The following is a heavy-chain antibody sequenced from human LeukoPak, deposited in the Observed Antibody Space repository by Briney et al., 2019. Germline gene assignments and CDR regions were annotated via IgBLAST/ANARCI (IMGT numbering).Heavy chain of an antibody. D-gene: IGHD6-19*01. CDR1: GFTFDDYA. CDR3: AKDRFSGWYGGTYFDY. CDR2: ISWNSGSI. J-gene: IGHJ4*02. Sequence: GGSLRLSCAASGFTFDDYAMHWVRQAPGKGLEWVSGISWNSGSIGYADSVKGRFTISRDNAKNSLYLQMNSLRAEDTALYYCAKDRFSGWYGGTYFDYWGQGTLVTVSS. V-gene: IGHV3-9*01.